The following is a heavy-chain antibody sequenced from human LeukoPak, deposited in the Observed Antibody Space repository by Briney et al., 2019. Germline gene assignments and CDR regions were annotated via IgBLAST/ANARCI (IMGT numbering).Heavy chain of an antibody. V-gene: IGHV4-38-2*02. Sequence: SETLSLTCTVSGYSISSGYYWGWIRQPPGKGLEWIGSIYHSGRTFYNPSLKSRVTMSVDTSKNQFSLRLTSVTAADTAVYFCARMRRDYQILTGSYSRNFFDFWGQGTLVTVSS. D-gene: IGHD3-9*01. J-gene: IGHJ4*02. CDR1: GYSISSGYY. CDR2: IYHSGRT. CDR3: ARMRRDYQILTGSYSRNFFDF.